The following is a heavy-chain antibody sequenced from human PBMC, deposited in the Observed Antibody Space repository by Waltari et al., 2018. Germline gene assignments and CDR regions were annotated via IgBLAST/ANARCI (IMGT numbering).Heavy chain of an antibody. CDR3: ARGARYFDWLLGYYYYYMDV. CDR2: INHSGST. D-gene: IGHD3-9*01. V-gene: IGHV4-34*01. CDR1: GGSFSGYY. Sequence: QVQLQQWGAGLLKPSETLSLTCAVYGGSFSGYYWSWIRQPPGKGLEWIGEINHSGSTHYNPSLKSRVTISVDTSKNQFSLKLSSVTAADTAVYYCARGARYFDWLLGYYYYYMDVWGKGTTVTVSS. J-gene: IGHJ6*03.